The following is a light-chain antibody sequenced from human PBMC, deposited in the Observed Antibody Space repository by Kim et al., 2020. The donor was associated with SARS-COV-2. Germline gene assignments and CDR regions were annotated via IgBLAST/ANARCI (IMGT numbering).Light chain of an antibody. CDR1: SSNIGAGYD. CDR3: QSYDSRLSGWV. CDR2: ADT. V-gene: IGLV1-40*01. J-gene: IGLJ3*02. Sequence: QRVTISCTGSSSNIGAGYDVHWYQQLPGRAPKLLIFADTRRPSGVPDRLSGSKSGTSASLAITGLQAEDEADYYCQSYDSRLSGWVFGGGTKVTVL.